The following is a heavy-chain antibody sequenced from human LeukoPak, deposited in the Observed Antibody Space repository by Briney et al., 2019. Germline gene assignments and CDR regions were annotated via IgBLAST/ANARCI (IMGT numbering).Heavy chain of an antibody. Sequence: ASVKVSCKASGYTFTSYGISWVRQAPGQGLEWMGWISAYNGNTNYAQKLQGRVTMTTDTPTSTGYMELRSLRSDDTAVYYCARVDRVGASRGCDYWGQGTLVTVSS. D-gene: IGHD1-26*01. CDR1: GYTFTSYG. CDR3: ARVDRVGASRGCDY. V-gene: IGHV1-18*01. CDR2: ISAYNGNT. J-gene: IGHJ4*02.